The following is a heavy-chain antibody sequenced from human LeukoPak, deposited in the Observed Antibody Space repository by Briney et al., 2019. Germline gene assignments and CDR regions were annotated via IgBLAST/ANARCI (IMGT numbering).Heavy chain of an antibody. Sequence: SQTLSLTCAISGDSASSNSVAWNWIRQSPSRGLEWLGRICFNSDCDTENALSVRSRITITADASKNRFSLQLKSVTPEDTAVYYCVRAGGIWYAFDIWGQGTTVVVSS. J-gene: IGHJ3*02. CDR2: ICFNSDCDT. V-gene: IGHV6-1*01. CDR3: VRAGGIWYAFDI. D-gene: IGHD3-3*02. CDR1: GDSASSNSVA.